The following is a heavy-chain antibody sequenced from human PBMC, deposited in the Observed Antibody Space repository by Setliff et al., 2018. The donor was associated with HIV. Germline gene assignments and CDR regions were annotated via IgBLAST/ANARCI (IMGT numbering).Heavy chain of an antibody. CDR1: GYTFNNYG. J-gene: IGHJ4*02. D-gene: IGHD5-12*01. CDR2: INTHSGYT. Sequence: ASVKVSCKASGYTFNNYGISWVRQAPGQGLEWMGWINTHSGYTNYAQNVQGRVTVTKDTSTSTAYMELRRLKSDDTAVYYCARGKTWLRLLDYWGQGALVTVSS. CDR3: ARGKTWLRLLDY. V-gene: IGHV1-18*01.